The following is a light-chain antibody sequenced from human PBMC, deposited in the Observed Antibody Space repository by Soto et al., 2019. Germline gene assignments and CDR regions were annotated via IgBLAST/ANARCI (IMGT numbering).Light chain of an antibody. CDR2: DAS. Sequence: EMVLTQSPATLSLSPGERATLSCRASQSVSSYLAWYQQKPGQAPRLLIYDASNRATGIPARFSGSGPGTDFTLTIISLEPEDFAVYYCQQRSNWPPLTFGGGTKVESK. CDR1: QSVSSY. J-gene: IGKJ4*01. CDR3: QQRSNWPPLT. V-gene: IGKV3-11*01.